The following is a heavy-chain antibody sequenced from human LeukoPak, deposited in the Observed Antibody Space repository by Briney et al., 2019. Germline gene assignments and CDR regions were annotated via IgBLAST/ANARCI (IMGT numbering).Heavy chain of an antibody. J-gene: IGHJ3*02. CDR3: ARNLLLAYAFEI. Sequence: PGGSLRLSCAASGFTLSSYALHWVRQAPGKGLEWVAVISYAGSNKYYADSLKGRYTISRHNPKHTLHLQMDTASAEDGGVYYGARNLLLAYAFEIWGQGTMVTVSS. D-gene: IGHD1-14*01. V-gene: IGHV3-30*04. CDR1: GFTLSSYA. CDR2: ISYAGSNK.